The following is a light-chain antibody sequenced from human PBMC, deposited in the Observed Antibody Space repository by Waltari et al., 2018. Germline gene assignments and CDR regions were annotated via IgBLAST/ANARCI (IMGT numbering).Light chain of an antibody. CDR2: RSN. CDR3: AAWDDSLSAWV. CDR1: NSNIGSNY. J-gene: IGLJ3*02. V-gene: IGLV1-47*01. Sequence: QSVLTQPPSASGTPGQRVTISSSGSNSNIGSNYVYWYQQLPGTAPKLLIYRSNRGLSGGPARFSASKSGTSASLAISGLRSEDEADYYCAAWDDSLSAWVFGGGTKLTVL.